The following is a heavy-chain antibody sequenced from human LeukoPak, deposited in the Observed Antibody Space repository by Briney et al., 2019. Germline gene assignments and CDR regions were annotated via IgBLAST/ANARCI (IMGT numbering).Heavy chain of an antibody. CDR2: IYYSGST. J-gene: IGHJ6*03. CDR3: ARERGIVVVPAALGYYYYYMDV. V-gene: IGHV4-31*03. D-gene: IGHD2-2*01. Sequence: SETLSLTCTVSGGSISSGGYYWSWIRQHPGKGLEWIGDIYYSGSTYYNPSLKSRVTISVDTSKNQSSLKLSSVTAADTAVYYCARERGIVVVPAALGYYYYYMDVWGKGTTVTVSS. CDR1: GGSISSGGYY.